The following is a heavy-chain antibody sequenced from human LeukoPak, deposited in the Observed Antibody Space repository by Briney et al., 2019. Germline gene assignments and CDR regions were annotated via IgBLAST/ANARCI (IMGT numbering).Heavy chain of an antibody. CDR2: ISGSGGST. Sequence: SGGSLRLSCAASGFTFSSYAMSWVRQAPGKGLEWVSAISGSGGSTYYADSVKGRFTISRDNSKNTLYLLMNSLRAEDTAVYYCAKDSYGGNPGYFDYWGQGTLVTVSS. CDR3: AKDSYGGNPGYFDY. CDR1: GFTFSSYA. J-gene: IGHJ4*02. V-gene: IGHV3-23*01. D-gene: IGHD4-23*01.